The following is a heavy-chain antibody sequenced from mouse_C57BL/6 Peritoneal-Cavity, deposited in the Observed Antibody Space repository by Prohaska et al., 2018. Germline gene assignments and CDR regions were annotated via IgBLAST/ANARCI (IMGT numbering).Heavy chain of an antibody. CDR2: IYPGSGST. CDR3: ARFGYYSNYLDY. Sequence: QVQLQQPGAELVKPGASVKMSCKASGYTFTSYWITWVKQRPGQGLEWIGDIYPGSGSTNYNEKFKSMATLTVDTSSSTAYMQLSSLTSEDSAVYYCARFGYYSNYLDYWGQGTTLTVSS. CDR1: GYTFTSYW. D-gene: IGHD2-5*01. J-gene: IGHJ2*01. V-gene: IGHV1-55*01.